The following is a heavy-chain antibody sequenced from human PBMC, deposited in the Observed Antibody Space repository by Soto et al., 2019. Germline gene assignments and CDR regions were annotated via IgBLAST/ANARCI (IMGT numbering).Heavy chain of an antibody. CDR3: ARDTGMVRGVRSYYYGMDV. J-gene: IGHJ6*02. V-gene: IGHV1-69*08. D-gene: IGHD3-10*01. CDR2: IIPILGIA. Sequence: QVQLVQSGAEVKKPGSSVKVSCKASGGTFSSYTISWVRQAPGQGLEWMGRIIPILGIANYAQKFQGRVTITADKSTSTAYMELSSLRSEDTAVYYCARDTGMVRGVRSYYYGMDVWGQGTTVTVSS. CDR1: GGTFSSYT.